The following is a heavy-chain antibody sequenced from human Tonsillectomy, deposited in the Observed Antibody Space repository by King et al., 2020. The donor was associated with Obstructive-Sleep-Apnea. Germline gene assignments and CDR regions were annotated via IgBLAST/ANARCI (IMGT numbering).Heavy chain of an antibody. V-gene: IGHV3-23*04. D-gene: IGHD2-2*01. CDR3: VNIGPAASSDDY. CDR1: GFTFNNYA. J-gene: IGHJ4*02. Sequence: VQLVESGGGLVQPGGSLRLSCAASGFTFNNYAMNWVRQAPGKGLEWVSALSGSGGDTYYADSVKGRFTISRDNSKNTLYLQMNSLRAEDTAVYYCVNIGPAASSDDYWGQGTLVTVSS. CDR2: LSGSGGDT.